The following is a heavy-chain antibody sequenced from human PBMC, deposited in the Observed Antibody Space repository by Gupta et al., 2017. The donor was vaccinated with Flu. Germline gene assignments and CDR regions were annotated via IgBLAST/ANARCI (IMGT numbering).Heavy chain of an antibody. CDR2: ISYDGTYK. CDR1: GFTFSTYG. Sequence: QVQLVESGGGVVQPGRSLRLSCALSGFTFSTYGMHWVRQAPGQGLEWVAVISYDGTYKCYADSVKGRFTISRDNSKNTLYLQMNSLRTDDTAVYYCAKDQREFCSGGSCYPQIFHYWGQGTLVTVSS. D-gene: IGHD2-15*01. CDR3: AKDQREFCSGGSCYPQIFHY. J-gene: IGHJ4*02. V-gene: IGHV3-30*18.